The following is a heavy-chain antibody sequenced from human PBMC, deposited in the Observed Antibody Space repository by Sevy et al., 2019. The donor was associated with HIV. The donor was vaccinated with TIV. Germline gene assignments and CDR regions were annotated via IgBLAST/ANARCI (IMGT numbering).Heavy chain of an antibody. CDR2: IKIKTDGGMT. Sequence: GGSLRLSCAASGFTFSNAWMSWVRQAPGKGLEWVGRIKIKTDGGMTYYAAPVKGRFTISRDDSKNTLYLQMNSLKTEDTAMYYCTTEEATYGSGSYYYDYWGQGTLVTVSS. V-gene: IGHV3-15*01. CDR3: TTEEATYGSGSYYYDY. CDR1: GFTFSNAW. D-gene: IGHD3-10*01. J-gene: IGHJ4*02.